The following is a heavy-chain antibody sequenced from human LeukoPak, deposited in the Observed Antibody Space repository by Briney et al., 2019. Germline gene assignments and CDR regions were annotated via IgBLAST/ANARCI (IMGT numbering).Heavy chain of an antibody. CDR2: ISSSSSTI. CDR1: GFTFSSYS. CDR3: ARKGYYDSSGHFDI. V-gene: IGHV3-48*01. Sequence: GGSLRLSCAASGFTFSSYSRNWVRQAPGKGLEWVSYISSSSSTIYYADSVKGRFTISRDNAKNSLYLQMNSLRAEDTAVYYCARKGYYDSSGHFDIWGQGTMVTVSS. D-gene: IGHD3-22*01. J-gene: IGHJ3*02.